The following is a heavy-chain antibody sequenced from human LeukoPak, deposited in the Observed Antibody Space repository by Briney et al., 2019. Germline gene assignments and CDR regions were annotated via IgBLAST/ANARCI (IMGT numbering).Heavy chain of an antibody. CDR1: GGSISNDY. D-gene: IGHD3-9*01. J-gene: IGHJ4*02. Sequence: SETQSLTCTVSGGSISNDYWNWIRQPPGKGLEWIGYIYYSGSTNYNPSLKSRVTISVDTSKNQFSLKLSSVTAADTAVYYCARHKYYDILTGYSPPDYWGQGTLVTVSS. CDR3: ARHKYYDILTGYSPPDY. V-gene: IGHV4-59*08. CDR2: IYYSGST.